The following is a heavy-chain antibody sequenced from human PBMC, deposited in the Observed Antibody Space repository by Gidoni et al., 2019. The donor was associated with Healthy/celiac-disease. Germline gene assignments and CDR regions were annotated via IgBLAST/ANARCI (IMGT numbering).Heavy chain of an antibody. J-gene: IGHJ6*03. D-gene: IGHD6-13*01. CDR1: GGSISRYY. CDR3: ARSPNYSSSWYTNYYYYYMDV. V-gene: IGHV4-4*07. Sequence: QVQLQESGPGLVKPSETLSLTCTVSGGSISRYYWSWIRQPAGKGLEWIGRIYTSGSTNYNPSLKSRVTMSVDTSKNQFSLKLSSVTAADTAVYYCARSPNYSSSWYTNYYYYYMDVWGKGTTVTVSS. CDR2: IYTSGST.